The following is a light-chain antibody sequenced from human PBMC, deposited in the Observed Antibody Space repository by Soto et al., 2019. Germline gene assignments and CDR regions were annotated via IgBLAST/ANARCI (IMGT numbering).Light chain of an antibody. CDR1: SSNIGAGYD. CDR2: GNN. V-gene: IGLV1-40*01. CDR3: QSYDSSLSGWV. J-gene: IGLJ3*02. Sequence: QAVVTQPPSVSGAPGQRVTISCTGSSSNIGAGYDVHWYQQLPGTAPKLLIFGNNNRPSGVPDQFSGSKSGTSASLAITGLQAEDEADYYCQSYDSSLSGWVFGGGTKLTVL.